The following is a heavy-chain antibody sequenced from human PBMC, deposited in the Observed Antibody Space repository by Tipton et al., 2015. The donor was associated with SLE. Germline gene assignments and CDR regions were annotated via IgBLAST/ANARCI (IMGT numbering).Heavy chain of an antibody. CDR3: ASGPLDGYNRGYFDY. Sequence: TLSLTCTVSGGSISSHYWSWIRQPPGKGLEWIGYIYYSGSTNNNPSLKSRGTISVDTSKNQFSLKLSSVTAADTAVYYCASGPLDGYNRGYFDYWGQGTLVTVSS. D-gene: IGHD5-24*01. V-gene: IGHV4-59*11. CDR1: GGSISSHY. J-gene: IGHJ4*02. CDR2: IYYSGST.